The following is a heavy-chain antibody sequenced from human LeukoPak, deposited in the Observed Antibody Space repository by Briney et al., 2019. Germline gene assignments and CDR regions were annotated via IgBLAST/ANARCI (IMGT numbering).Heavy chain of an antibody. CDR1: GGSFSGYY. CDR3: ARVGMGDIVVVPAPRYGTLDY. J-gene: IGHJ4*02. V-gene: IGHV4-34*01. CDR2: INHSGST. Sequence: SETLSLTCAVYGGSFSGYYWSWIRQPPGKGLEWIGEINHSGSTNYNPSLKSRVTISVDTSKNQFSLKLSSVTAADTAVYYCARVGMGDIVVVPAPRYGTLDYWGQGTLVTVSS. D-gene: IGHD2-2*01.